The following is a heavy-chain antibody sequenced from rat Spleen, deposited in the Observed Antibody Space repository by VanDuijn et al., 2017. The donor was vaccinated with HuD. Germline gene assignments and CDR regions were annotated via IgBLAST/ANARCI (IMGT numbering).Heavy chain of an antibody. CDR2: INSAGST. CDR1: GYSITSSYR. CDR3: ARYRDSFGHVGIFDY. V-gene: IGHV3-3*01. Sequence: VQLQESGPGLVNPSQSLPLTCSVTGYSITSSYRWNWIQKFPGNKLECMGYINSAGSTNYNPSLKSRISITRDTSKNQFFLQVNSVTTEDTATYYCARYRDSFGHVGIFDYWGQGVMVTVSS. J-gene: IGHJ2*01. D-gene: IGHD1-11*01.